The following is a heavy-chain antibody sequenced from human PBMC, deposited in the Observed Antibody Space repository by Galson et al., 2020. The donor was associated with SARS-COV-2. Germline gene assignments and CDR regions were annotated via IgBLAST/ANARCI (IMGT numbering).Heavy chain of an antibody. CDR2: IYYSGST. CDR1: GGSISSGGYY. D-gene: IGHD4-17*01. Sequence: ASETLSLTCTVSGGSISSGGYYWSWIRQHPGKGLEWIGYIYYSGSTYYNPSLKSRVTISVDTSKNQFSLKLSSVTAADTAVYYCARWKQQRNGYGDYNEGRAWFDPWGQGTLVTVSS. CDR3: ARWKQQRNGYGDYNEGRAWFDP. J-gene: IGHJ5*02. V-gene: IGHV4-31*03.